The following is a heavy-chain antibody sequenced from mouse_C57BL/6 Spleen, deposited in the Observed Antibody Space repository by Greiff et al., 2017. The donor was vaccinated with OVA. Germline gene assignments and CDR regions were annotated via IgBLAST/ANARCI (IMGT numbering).Heavy chain of an antibody. D-gene: IGHD2-1*01. CDR1: GFSLTSYG. Sequence: QVQLQQSGPGLVQPSQSLSITCTVSGFSLTSYGVHWVRQSPGKGLEWLGVIWSGGSTDYNAAFISRLSISKDNSKSQVFFKMNSLQADDTAIYYCARGDGNFWFAYWGQGTLVTVSA. V-gene: IGHV2-2*01. CDR3: ARGDGNFWFAY. J-gene: IGHJ3*01. CDR2: IWSGGST.